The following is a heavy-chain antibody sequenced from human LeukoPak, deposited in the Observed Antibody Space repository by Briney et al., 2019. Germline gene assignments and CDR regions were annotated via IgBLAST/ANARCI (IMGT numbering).Heavy chain of an antibody. J-gene: IGHJ3*02. Sequence: GGTLRLSCAASGFTFSSYGMSWVRQAPGKGLEWVSAISGSGGSTYYADSVKGRFTISRDNSKNTPYLQMNSLRAEDTAVYYCAKSWNYYDSSGDDALDIWGQGTMVTVSS. CDR1: GFTFSSYG. V-gene: IGHV3-23*01. CDR3: AKSWNYYDSSGDDALDI. D-gene: IGHD3-22*01. CDR2: ISGSGGST.